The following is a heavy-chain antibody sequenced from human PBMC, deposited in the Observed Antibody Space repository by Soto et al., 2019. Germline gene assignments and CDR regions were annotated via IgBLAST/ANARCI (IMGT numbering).Heavy chain of an antibody. CDR3: ASNDEDSYGYSSDY. CDR1: GGTFSSYA. CDR2: IIPIFGTA. J-gene: IGHJ4*02. V-gene: IGHV1-69*13. D-gene: IGHD5-18*01. Sequence: SVKVSCKASGGTFSSYAISWVRQAPGQGLEWMGGIIPIFGTANYAQKFQGRVTITADESTSTAYMALSSLRSEDTAVYYCASNDEDSYGYSSDYWGQGTLVTVSS.